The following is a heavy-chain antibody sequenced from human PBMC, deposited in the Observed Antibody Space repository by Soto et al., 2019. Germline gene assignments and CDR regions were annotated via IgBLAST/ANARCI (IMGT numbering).Heavy chain of an antibody. V-gene: IGHV3-15*07. CDR2: IKSKTDGGTT. CDR1: SVSNAW. Sequence: SVSNAWMNWVRQAPGKGLEWVDRIKSKTDGGTTDYAAPVKGRFTISRDDSKNTLYLQMNSLKTEDTAVYYCTTDLLELSDFDYWGQGTLVTVSS. D-gene: IGHD1-7*01. CDR3: TTDLLELSDFDY. J-gene: IGHJ4*02.